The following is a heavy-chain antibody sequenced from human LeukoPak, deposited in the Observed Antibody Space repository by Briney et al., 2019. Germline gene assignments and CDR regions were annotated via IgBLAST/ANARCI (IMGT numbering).Heavy chain of an antibody. CDR1: GGFVSSGRYY. CDR3: ARAAAGTTGYYFDY. J-gene: IGHJ4*02. D-gene: IGHD1-1*01. V-gene: IGHV4-61*01. CDR2: IYYSGST. Sequence: SETLSLTCTVSGGFVSSGRYYWSWIRQPPGKGLEWIGYIYYSGSTNYNPSLKSRVTISVDTSKNQFSLKLSSVTAADTAVYYCARAAAGTTGYYFDYWGQGTLVTVSS.